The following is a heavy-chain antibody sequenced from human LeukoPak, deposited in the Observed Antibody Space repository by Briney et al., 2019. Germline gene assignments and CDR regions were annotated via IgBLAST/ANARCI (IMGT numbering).Heavy chain of an antibody. D-gene: IGHD3-22*01. CDR1: GYTFSNHD. Sequence: SVKVSCKASGYTFSNHDMNWVRQATGQGLEWMGGIIPIFGTANYAQKFQGRVTITADESTSTAYMELSSLRSEDTAVYYCARGKYYDSSGYSDYYYYMDVWGKGTTVTVSS. CDR2: IIPIFGTA. J-gene: IGHJ6*03. CDR3: ARGKYYDSSGYSDYYYYMDV. V-gene: IGHV1-69*13.